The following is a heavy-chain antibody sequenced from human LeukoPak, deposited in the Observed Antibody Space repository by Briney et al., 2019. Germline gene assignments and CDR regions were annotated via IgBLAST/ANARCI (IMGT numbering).Heavy chain of an antibody. Sequence: SETLSLTCAVYGGSFSGYYWSWIRQPPGKGLEWIGEINHSGSTNYNPSLKSRVTISVDTSKNQFSLKLSSVTAADTAVYYCARESFDFWSGYQYYFDYWGQGTLVTVSS. V-gene: IGHV4-34*01. J-gene: IGHJ4*02. CDR3: ARESFDFWSGYQYYFDY. D-gene: IGHD3-3*01. CDR1: GGSFSGYY. CDR2: INHSGST.